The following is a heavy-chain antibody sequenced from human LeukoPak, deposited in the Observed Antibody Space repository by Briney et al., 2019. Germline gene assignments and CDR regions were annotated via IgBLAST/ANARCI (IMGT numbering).Heavy chain of an antibody. D-gene: IGHD6-13*01. CDR3: ARVQAAAWFDP. Sequence: PSETLSLTCTVSGVSISSSNSYWSWIRQPPGKGLEWIGYIYYSGSTNYNPSLKSRVTISVDTSKNQFSLKLSSVTAADTAVYYCARVQAAAWFDPWGQGTLVTVSS. CDR1: GVSISSSNSY. V-gene: IGHV4-61*01. J-gene: IGHJ5*02. CDR2: IYYSGST.